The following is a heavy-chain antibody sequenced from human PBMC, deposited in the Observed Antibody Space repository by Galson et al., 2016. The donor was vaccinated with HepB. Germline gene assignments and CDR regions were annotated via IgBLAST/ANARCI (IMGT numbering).Heavy chain of an antibody. J-gene: IGHJ6*02. CDR3: ATKQEGITMIRGVTVDYYGMDV. CDR2: IYSGGST. Sequence: LRLSCAASGFTVSSMTWVRQAPGKGLEWVSVIYSGGSTYYTDSVKGRFTISRDNSKNPVYLQMNSLRAEDTAMYHCATKQEGITMIRGVTVDYYGMDVWGPGTTVTVSS. D-gene: IGHD3-10*01. CDR1: GFTVSS. V-gene: IGHV3-53*01.